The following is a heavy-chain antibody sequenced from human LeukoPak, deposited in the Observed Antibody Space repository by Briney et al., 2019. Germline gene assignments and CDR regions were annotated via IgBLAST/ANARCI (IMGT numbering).Heavy chain of an antibody. CDR3: ASTTGYKIAVSVAFDI. CDR1: GGSISSGGYY. V-gene: IGHV4-30-2*01. CDR2: IYHSGST. D-gene: IGHD6-19*01. Sequence: SETLSLTCTVSGGSISSGGYYWSWIRQPPGKGLEWIGYIYHSGSTYYNPSLKSRVTISVDRSKNQFSLKLSSVTAADTAVYYCASTTGYKIAVSVAFDIWGQGTMVTVSS. J-gene: IGHJ3*02.